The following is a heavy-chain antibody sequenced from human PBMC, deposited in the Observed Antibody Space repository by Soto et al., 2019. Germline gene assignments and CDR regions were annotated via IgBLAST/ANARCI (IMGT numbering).Heavy chain of an antibody. CDR2: ISYDGSNK. V-gene: IGHV3-30*18. Sequence: PWGSLRLSCAASGFTFSSYGMHWVRQAPGKGLEWVAVISYDGSNKYYADSVKGRFTISRDNSKNTLYLQMNSLRAEDTAVYYCAKDPGASYDFWSGYYSAYYYGMDVWGQGTTVTVSS. J-gene: IGHJ6*02. CDR3: AKDPGASYDFWSGYYSAYYYGMDV. D-gene: IGHD3-3*01. CDR1: GFTFSSYG.